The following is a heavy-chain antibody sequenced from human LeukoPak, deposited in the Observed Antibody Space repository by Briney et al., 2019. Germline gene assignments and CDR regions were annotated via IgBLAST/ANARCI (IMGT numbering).Heavy chain of an antibody. D-gene: IGHD1-1*01. Sequence: GGSLRLSCAASGFTFSSYEMNWVRQAPGKGLEWVSGISASGGSTYYADSVKGRFTISRDKSKNTLNLQMDSLRAEDTAVYYCAKDAEYNWSDEDYYYYMDAWGEGATVTVSS. CDR1: GFTFSSYE. CDR2: ISASGGST. V-gene: IGHV3-23*01. J-gene: IGHJ6*03. CDR3: AKDAEYNWSDEDYYYYMDA.